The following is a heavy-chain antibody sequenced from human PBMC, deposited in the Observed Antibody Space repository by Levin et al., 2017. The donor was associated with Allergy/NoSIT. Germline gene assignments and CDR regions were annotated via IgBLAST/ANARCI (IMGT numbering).Heavy chain of an antibody. CDR3: AKYSSGWPNNYFDY. J-gene: IGHJ4*02. CDR1: GFTFSSYA. Sequence: QPGGSLRLSCAGSGFTFSSYAMSWVRQVPGRGLEWVSGISVNGVGTYYADSVKGRFTISRDNSRNTLFLQMSSLRAEDTAVYYCAKYSSGWPNNYFDYWGQGTLVTVSS. V-gene: IGHV3-23*01. CDR2: ISVNGVGT. D-gene: IGHD6-19*01.